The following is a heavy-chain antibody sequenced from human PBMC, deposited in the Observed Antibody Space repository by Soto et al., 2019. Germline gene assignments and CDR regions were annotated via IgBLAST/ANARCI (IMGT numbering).Heavy chain of an antibody. Sequence: QVQLVQSGAEVKKPGASVKVSCKASGYTFTSYGISWVRQAPGQGLEWMVWISAYNGNTNYAQKLQGRVTMTTDTATRTDYMELRSLRSDVTAVYYRARDGSGWVPTRVDCRDVWGQGPTVTVSS. V-gene: IGHV1-18*01. J-gene: IGHJ6*02. D-gene: IGHD1-26*01. CDR1: GYTFTSYG. CDR3: ARDGSGWVPTRVDCRDV. CDR2: ISAYNGNT.